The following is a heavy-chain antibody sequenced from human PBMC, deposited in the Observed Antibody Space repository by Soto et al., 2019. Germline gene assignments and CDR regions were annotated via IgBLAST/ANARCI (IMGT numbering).Heavy chain of an antibody. CDR3: AKDVLRFLGREGCDGMDV. J-gene: IGHJ6*02. V-gene: IGHV3-30*18. CDR2: IPYDGSNE. Sequence: QEQLVESGGGVAQPGRSLRLSCAASGFVFSNYGMNWVRQAPGKGLEWVASIPYDGSNEYYADSVKGRFTISRDDSKNSLYLQMSSLRTEDTALYYCAKDVLRFLGREGCDGMDVWGHGTAVTVSS. CDR1: GFVFSNYG. D-gene: IGHD3-3*01.